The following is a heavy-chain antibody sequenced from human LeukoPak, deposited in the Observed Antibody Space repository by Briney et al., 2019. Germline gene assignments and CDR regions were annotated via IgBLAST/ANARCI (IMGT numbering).Heavy chain of an antibody. V-gene: IGHV1-69*06. CDR2: IIPIFGTA. CDR3: ARGTRPYYYYGMDV. Sequence: SVKVSCKASGYTFTSYGISWVRQAPGQGLEWMGGIIPIFGTANYAQKFQGRVTITADKSAIIAYMELSSLRSEDTAVYYCARGTRPYYYYGMDVWGKGTTVTVSS. CDR1: GYTFTSYG. D-gene: IGHD1-1*01. J-gene: IGHJ6*04.